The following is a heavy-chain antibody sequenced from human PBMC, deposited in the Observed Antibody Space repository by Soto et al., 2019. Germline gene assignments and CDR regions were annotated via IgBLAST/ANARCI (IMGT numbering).Heavy chain of an antibody. CDR2: ISAYNGNT. Sequence: ASVKVSCKASGYTFTSYGISWVRQAPGQGLEWMGWISAYNGNTNYAQKLQGRVTMTTDTSTSTAYMELRSLRSDDTAVYYCAREGGYGDYEVDAFDSWGQGTMVTVSS. V-gene: IGHV1-18*01. D-gene: IGHD4-17*01. CDR1: GYTFTSYG. CDR3: AREGGYGDYEVDAFDS. J-gene: IGHJ3*02.